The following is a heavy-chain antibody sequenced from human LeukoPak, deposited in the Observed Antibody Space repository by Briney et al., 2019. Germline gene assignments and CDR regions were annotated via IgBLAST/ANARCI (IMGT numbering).Heavy chain of an antibody. CDR2: INAGNGNT. Sequence: GASVKVSCKASGYTFTSYAMHWVRQAPGQRLEWMGWINAGNGNTKYSQKFQGRVTITRDTSASTAYMELSSLRSEDTAVYYCARSSPDQLITMVRGVSFDYWGQGTLVTVSS. CDR1: GYTFTSYA. V-gene: IGHV1-3*01. J-gene: IGHJ4*02. CDR3: ARSSPDQLITMVRGVSFDY. D-gene: IGHD3-10*01.